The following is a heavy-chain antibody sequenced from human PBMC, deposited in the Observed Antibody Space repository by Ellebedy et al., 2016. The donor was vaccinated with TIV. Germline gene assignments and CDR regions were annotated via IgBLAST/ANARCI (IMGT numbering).Heavy chain of an antibody. CDR3: ATAVREPSRFDY. CDR1: GGSISSGGYS. CDR2: IYHSGST. J-gene: IGHJ4*02. V-gene: IGHV4-30-2*01. Sequence: SETLSLTXAVSGGSISSGGYSWSWIRQPPGKGLEWIGYIYHSGSTYYNPSLKSRVTISVDRSKNQFSLKLSSVTAADTAVYYCATAVREPSRFDYWGQGTLVTVSS. D-gene: IGHD3-10*01.